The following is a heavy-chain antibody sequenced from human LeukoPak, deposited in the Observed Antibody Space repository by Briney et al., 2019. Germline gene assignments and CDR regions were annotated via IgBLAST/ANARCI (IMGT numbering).Heavy chain of an antibody. CDR3: AKVPREVTGK. V-gene: IGHV1-8*01. Sequence: ASVKVSCKASGYTFTSYDINWVRQATGQGLEWMGCMNPNSGNTVYAQEFQGRVTMTRNISISTAYMELSSLRSEDTAVYYCAKVPREVTGKWGQGTLVTVSS. CDR2: MNPNSGNT. D-gene: IGHD7-27*01. CDR1: GYTFTSYD. J-gene: IGHJ4*02.